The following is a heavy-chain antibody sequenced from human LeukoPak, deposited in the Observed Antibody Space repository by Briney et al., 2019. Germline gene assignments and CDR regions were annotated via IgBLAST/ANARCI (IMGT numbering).Heavy chain of an antibody. CDR2: IWYDGSNK. CDR3: ARDLREWLVQSPDAFDI. Sequence: GGSLRLSCAASGFTFSSYGMHWVRQAPGKGLEWVAVIWYDGSNKYYADSVKGRFTISRDNSKNTLYLQMNSLRAEDTAVYYCARDLREWLVQSPDAFDIWGQGTMVTVSS. J-gene: IGHJ3*02. V-gene: IGHV3-33*01. D-gene: IGHD6-19*01. CDR1: GFTFSSYG.